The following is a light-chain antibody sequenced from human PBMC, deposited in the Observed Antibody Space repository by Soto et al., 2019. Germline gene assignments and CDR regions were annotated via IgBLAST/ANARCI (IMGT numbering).Light chain of an antibody. CDR1: QSVSSN. Sequence: EIVMTQSPATLSVSPGERATLSCRASQSVSSNLAWYQQKPGQAPRLLIYGASTRATGIPARFSGSGSGTAFTLTISSLQSEDFVVYYCQQYNNWPPLTFGGAT. CDR2: GAS. J-gene: IGKJ4*01. CDR3: QQYNNWPPLT. V-gene: IGKV3-15*01.